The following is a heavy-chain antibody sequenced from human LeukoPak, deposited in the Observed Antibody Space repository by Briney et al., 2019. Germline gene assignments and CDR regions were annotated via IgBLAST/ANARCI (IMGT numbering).Heavy chain of an antibody. CDR3: VIGGTYGSGS. V-gene: IGHV3-74*01. Sequence: GGSLRLSCAAAGFTFANTWMHWVRQAPGKGLVWVSLVNKDGSSTNYADSVKGRFTISRDNDKNTLYLQMNSLRAEDTAVYYCVIGGTYGSGSWGRGTLVTVSS. D-gene: IGHD3-10*01. CDR2: VNKDGSST. J-gene: IGHJ4*02. CDR1: GFTFANTW.